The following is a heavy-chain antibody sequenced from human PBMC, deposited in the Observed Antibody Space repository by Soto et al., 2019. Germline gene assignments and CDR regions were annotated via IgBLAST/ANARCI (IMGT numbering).Heavy chain of an antibody. CDR3: ARVKFLGDFDY. J-gene: IGHJ4*02. Sequence: ASETLSLTCTVSGGSISSYYWSWIRQPPGNGLEWIGYIYYSGSTNYNPSLKSRVTISVDTSKNQFSLKLSSVTAADTAVYYCARVKFLGDFDYWSQGTLVTVSS. V-gene: IGHV4-59*08. CDR1: GGSISSYY. CDR2: IYYSGST. D-gene: IGHD7-27*01.